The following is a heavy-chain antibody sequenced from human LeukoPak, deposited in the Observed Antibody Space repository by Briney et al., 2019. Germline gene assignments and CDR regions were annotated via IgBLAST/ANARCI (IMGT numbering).Heavy chain of an antibody. V-gene: IGHV1-18*01. J-gene: IGHJ4*02. D-gene: IGHD2-2*01. Sequence: ASVTVSCTASGYRFTSYGISWVRQAPGQGLEWMAWISAYNGNTNYAQKFQGRVIMTTDTSTSTAYMELRSLRSDDTAVYYCARDPDCSSTRCSESPFDYWGQGTLVTVSS. CDR2: ISAYNGNT. CDR3: ARDPDCSSTRCSESPFDY. CDR1: GYRFTSYG.